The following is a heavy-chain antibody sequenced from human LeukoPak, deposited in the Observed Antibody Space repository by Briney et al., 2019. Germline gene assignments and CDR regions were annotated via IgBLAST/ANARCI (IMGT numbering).Heavy chain of an antibody. J-gene: IGHJ4*02. CDR1: GFTFSSYG. Sequence: GGSLRLSCAAFGFTFSSYGMSWVRQAPGKGLEWVSTISGSGGSTYYADSVKGRFTISRDNSKNTLYLQMNSLRAEDTAVYYCAKLRSGSPGLALCFDYWGQGTLVTVSS. CDR3: AKLRSGSPGLALCFDY. V-gene: IGHV3-23*01. CDR2: ISGSGGST. D-gene: IGHD1-26*01.